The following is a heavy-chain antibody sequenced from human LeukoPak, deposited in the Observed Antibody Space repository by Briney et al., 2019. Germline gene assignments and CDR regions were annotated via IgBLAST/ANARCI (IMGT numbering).Heavy chain of an antibody. J-gene: IGHJ6*02. CDR1: GYSFTSYD. CDR2: TNPNSGNA. V-gene: IGHV1-8*01. CDR3: ARDPDSSSWYHYYYGMDV. D-gene: IGHD6-13*01. Sequence: ASVKVSCKASGYSFTSYDINWARQATGQWLEWMGWTNPNSGNAGYAQKFQGRVTMTKNTSISTAYMELSSLRSEDTAVYYCARDPDSSSWYHYYYGMDVWGQGTTVTVSS.